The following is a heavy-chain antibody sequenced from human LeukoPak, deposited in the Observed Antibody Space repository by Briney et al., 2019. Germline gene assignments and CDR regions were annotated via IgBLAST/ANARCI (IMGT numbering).Heavy chain of an antibody. CDR1: GFTFSSYW. J-gene: IGHJ6*03. CDR3: ARENDILTGYFIYYYYYMDV. CDR2: IKQDGSEK. V-gene: IGHV3-7*01. Sequence: GGSLRPSCAASGFTFSSYWMSWVRQAPGKGLEWVANIKQDGSEKYYVDSVKGRFTISRDNAKNSLYLQMNSLRAEDTAVYYCARENDILTGYFIYYYYYMDVWGKGTTVTVSS. D-gene: IGHD3-9*01.